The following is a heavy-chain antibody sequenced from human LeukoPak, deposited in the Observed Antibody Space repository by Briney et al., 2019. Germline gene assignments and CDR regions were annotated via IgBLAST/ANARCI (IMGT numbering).Heavy chain of an antibody. CDR1: GGSISSGSYY. D-gene: IGHD1-26*01. Sequence: PSETLSLTCTVSGGSISSGSYYWSWIRQPAGKGLECIGRIYTSGSTNYNPSLKSRVTISVDTSKNQFSLKLSSVTAADTAVYYCARVVGATTFDYWGQGTLVTVSS. CDR2: IYTSGST. J-gene: IGHJ4*02. CDR3: ARVVGATTFDY. V-gene: IGHV4-61*02.